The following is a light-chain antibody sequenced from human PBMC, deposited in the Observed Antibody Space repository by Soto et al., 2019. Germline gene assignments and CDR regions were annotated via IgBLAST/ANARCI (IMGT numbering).Light chain of an antibody. CDR1: QSISHF. CDR3: QKYNIVLLP. V-gene: IGKV1-27*01. J-gene: IGKJ3*01. CDR2: SAS. Sequence: DIQMTQYPSSLSASVGDRVTITCRASQSISHFLAWYQQIPGKVPKLLIYSASTLQSGVPSRFSGSGSGTDFTLTISSLQPEDVAIYYSQKYNIVLLPFCGVTNVDIK.